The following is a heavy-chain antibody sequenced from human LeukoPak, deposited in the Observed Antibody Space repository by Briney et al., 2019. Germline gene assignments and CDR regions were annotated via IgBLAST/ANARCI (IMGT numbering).Heavy chain of an antibody. Sequence: SETPSLTCTVSGGSISSYYWSWIRQPPGKGLEWIGYIYHSGSTYYNPSLKSRVTISVDESKNQFSLKLSSVTAADTAVYYCARDRYDILTGYYDYWGQGTLVTVSS. D-gene: IGHD3-9*01. V-gene: IGHV4-59*01. J-gene: IGHJ4*02. CDR3: ARDRYDILTGYYDY. CDR2: IYHSGST. CDR1: GGSISSYY.